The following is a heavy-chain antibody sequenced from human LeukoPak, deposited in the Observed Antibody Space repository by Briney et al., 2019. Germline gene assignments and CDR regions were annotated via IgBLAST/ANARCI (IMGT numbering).Heavy chain of an antibody. CDR2: IGGSGGNT. D-gene: IGHD3-3*01. J-gene: IGHJ6*02. V-gene: IGHV3-23*01. Sequence: GGSLRLSCAASGFTFSSYAMSWVRQAPGKGLEWVSAIGGSGGNTYYADSVKGRFTISRDNSKNTLYLQMDTLRAEDTAVYYCAKGITIFRVVIYYYYGMDVWGQGTRVTVSS. CDR3: AKGITIFRVVIYYYYGMDV. CDR1: GFTFSSYA.